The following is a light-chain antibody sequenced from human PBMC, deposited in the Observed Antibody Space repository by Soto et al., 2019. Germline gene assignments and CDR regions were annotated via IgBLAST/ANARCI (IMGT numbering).Light chain of an antibody. Sequence: EIVLTQSPATLSVSPGERATLFCRASQSLGNKLAWYQQRPGQAPRLLIYGASTRATGIPARFSGSGSGTEFLLTISSLQAEDFAVYYCQQYNKWLSYTFGQGTKLEIK. V-gene: IGKV3-15*01. J-gene: IGKJ2*01. CDR3: QQYNKWLSYT. CDR2: GAS. CDR1: QSLGNK.